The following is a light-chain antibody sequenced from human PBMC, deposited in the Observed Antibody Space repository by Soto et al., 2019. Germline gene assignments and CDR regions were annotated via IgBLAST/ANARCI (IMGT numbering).Light chain of an antibody. CDR1: SSNIGAHYD. CDR3: KSYDNSLSVYV. CDR2: GNS. V-gene: IGLV1-40*01. Sequence: SVLTQPPSVSGAPGQRVTISCTGSSSNIGAHYDVHWYQQLPGTAPKLLIYGNSNRPSGVPDRFSGSKSGTSASLAITGIQAEDEAHYYCKSYDNSLSVYVFGTGTKVTV. J-gene: IGLJ1*01.